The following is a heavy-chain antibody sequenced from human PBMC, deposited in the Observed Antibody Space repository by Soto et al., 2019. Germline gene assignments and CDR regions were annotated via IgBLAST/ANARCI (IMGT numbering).Heavy chain of an antibody. D-gene: IGHD2-2*01. CDR2: ISSSSSTI. Sequence: EVQLVESGGGLVQPGGSLRLSCAASGFTFSSYSMNWVRQAPGKGLEWVSYISSSSSTIYYADSVKGRFTISRDNAKNSLYLQMNSLRAEYTAVYYCARDPSYCSSTSCYLFCFDPWGQGTLVTVSS. CDR3: ARDPSYCSSTSCYLFCFDP. J-gene: IGHJ5*02. CDR1: GFTFSSYS. V-gene: IGHV3-48*01.